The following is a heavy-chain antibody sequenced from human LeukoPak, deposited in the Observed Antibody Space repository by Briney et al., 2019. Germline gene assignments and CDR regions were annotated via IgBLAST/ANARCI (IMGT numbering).Heavy chain of an antibody. V-gene: IGHV4-59*01. Sequence: SETLSLTCTVSGGSISSYYWSWIRQPPGKGLEWIGYIYYSGSTNYNPSLKSRVTISVDTSKNQFSLKLSSVTAADTAVYYCARDGVSGGYGSGIHFDYWGQGTLVTVSS. J-gene: IGHJ4*02. CDR2: IYYSGST. CDR3: ARDGVSGGYGSGIHFDY. CDR1: GGSISSYY. D-gene: IGHD3-10*01.